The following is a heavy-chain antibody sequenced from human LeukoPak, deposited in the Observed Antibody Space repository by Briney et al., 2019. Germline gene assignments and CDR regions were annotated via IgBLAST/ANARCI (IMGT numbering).Heavy chain of an antibody. V-gene: IGHV3-23*01. CDR1: GFTFTDYA. D-gene: IGHD2-15*01. J-gene: IGHJ4*02. CDR2: ISGSGGSI. Sequence: GGSLRLSCAASGFTFTDYAMNWVRQAPGRGLEWVSSISGSGGSIYYADSVKGRFTISRDNSKNTLYLQMNSLRAEDTAVYYCAKARGEQNGGSNYWGQGTQVTVSS. CDR3: AKARGEQNGGSNY.